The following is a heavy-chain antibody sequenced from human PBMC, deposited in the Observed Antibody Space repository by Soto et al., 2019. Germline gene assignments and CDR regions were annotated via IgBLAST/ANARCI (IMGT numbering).Heavy chain of an antibody. Sequence: QVQLVESGGGVVQPGRSLRLSCAASGFTFSSYGMHWVRQAPGKGLEWVGVIWYDGSSRYYADSVKGRFSISRDNSKNTLYLQMNSVRAEDTVVYYCARDQAYESFDYLGQGTLVTVSS. CDR2: IWYDGSSR. J-gene: IGHJ4*02. CDR1: GFTFSSYG. CDR3: ARDQAYESFDY. D-gene: IGHD3-3*01. V-gene: IGHV3-33*01.